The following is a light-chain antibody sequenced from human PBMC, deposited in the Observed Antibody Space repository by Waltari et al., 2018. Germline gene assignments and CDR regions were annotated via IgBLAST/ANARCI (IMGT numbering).Light chain of an antibody. Sequence: DIQLAQSPSSVSASVGYTVTITCRASEVLRTWLAWYQQKPGKAPKLLIYGASILQSGVPARFSGSGSGTDFTLTISNLQADDFASYYCQQAHTFPFTFGPGTKVYIK. CDR1: EVLRTW. CDR2: GAS. CDR3: QQAHTFPFT. J-gene: IGKJ3*01. V-gene: IGKV1-12*01.